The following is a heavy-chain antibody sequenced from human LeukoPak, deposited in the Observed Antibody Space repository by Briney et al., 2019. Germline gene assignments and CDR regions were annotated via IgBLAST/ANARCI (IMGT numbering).Heavy chain of an antibody. CDR2: ISGSGGST. D-gene: IGHD3-10*01. V-gene: IGHV3-23*01. CDR3: AKDGDYYGSGSYYNRVDTFDI. CDR1: GFTFSSYA. Sequence: GGSLRLSCAASGFTFSSYAMSWVRQAPGKGLEWVSAISGSGGSTYYADSVKGRFTISRDNSKNTLYLQMNSLRAEDTAVYYCAKDGDYYGSGSYYNRVDTFDIWGQGTMVTVSS. J-gene: IGHJ3*02.